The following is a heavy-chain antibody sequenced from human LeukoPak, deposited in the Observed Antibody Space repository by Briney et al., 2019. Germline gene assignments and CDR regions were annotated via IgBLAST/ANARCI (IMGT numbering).Heavy chain of an antibody. CDR3: AREYGSGSLNYFDY. CDR1: GFTFSSYS. CDR2: ISSNSSYI. Sequence: GGSLRLSCAASGFTFSSYSMNWVRQAPGKGLEWVSSISSNSSYIYYADSVKGRFTISRDNAKNSLYLQMNSLRAEDTAVYYCAREYGSGSLNYFDYWGQGTLVTVSS. V-gene: IGHV3-21*01. J-gene: IGHJ4*02. D-gene: IGHD3-10*01.